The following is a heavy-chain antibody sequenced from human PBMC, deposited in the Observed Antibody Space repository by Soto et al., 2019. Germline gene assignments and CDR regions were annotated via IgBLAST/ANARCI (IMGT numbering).Heavy chain of an antibody. CDR3: ARTKDGEGLYYDIWTGCCAFDI. CDR1: GFSLSTSGVG. D-gene: IGHD3-9*01. V-gene: IGHV2-5*02. J-gene: IGHJ3*02. CDR2: IYWDDDK. Sequence: QITLKESGPTLVKPTQTLTLTCTFSGFSLSTSGVGVGWIRQPPGKALEWLALIYWDDDKRYSPSLKSRLTITKDTTKNPVVLTMTNMDPVDTATYYCARTKDGEGLYYDIWTGCCAFDIWGQGTMVTVSS.